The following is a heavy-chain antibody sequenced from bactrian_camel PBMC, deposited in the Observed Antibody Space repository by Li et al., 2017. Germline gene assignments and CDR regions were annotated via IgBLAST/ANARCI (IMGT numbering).Heavy chain of an antibody. CDR2: IESDGST. D-gene: IGHD1*01. CDR3: ADGWLIDY. Sequence: HVQLVESGGGSVQDGGSLRLSCVPSGPTNSRYCMGWFRQIPDKEREGVAGIESDGSTSYADSVKGRFTISRDSAENTLYLQLNSLSTEDTAMYYCADGWLIDYWGQGTQVTVS. CDR1: GPTNSRYC. J-gene: IGHJ4*01. V-gene: IGHV3S68*01.